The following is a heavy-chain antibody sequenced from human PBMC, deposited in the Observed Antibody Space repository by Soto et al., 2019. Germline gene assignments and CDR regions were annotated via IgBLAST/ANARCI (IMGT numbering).Heavy chain of an antibody. CDR3: ARDGRLWFDPPGWFDP. CDR1: GFTFSSYA. D-gene: IGHD3-10*01. J-gene: IGHJ5*02. V-gene: IGHV3-30-3*01. Sequence: QVQLVESGGGVVQPGRSLRLSCAASGFTFSSYAMHWVRQAPGKGLEWVAVISYDGSNKYYADSVKGRFTISRDNSKNTLYLQMNSLRAEDTAVYYCARDGRLWFDPPGWFDPWGQGTLVTVSS. CDR2: ISYDGSNK.